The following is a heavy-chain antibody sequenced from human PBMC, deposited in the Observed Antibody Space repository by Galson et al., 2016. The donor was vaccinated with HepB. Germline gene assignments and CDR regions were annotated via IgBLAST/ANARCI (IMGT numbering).Heavy chain of an antibody. CDR1: KFTFSSYG. CDR2: IWFDGSNI. V-gene: IGHV3-33*06. CDR3: AKGYGLFDY. Sequence: SLRLSCAASKFTFSSYGMHWVRQAPGKGLEWVAVIWFDGSNIFYADSVKGRFTISRDNSKNTLYVQMNSLRAEDTAVYYCAKGYGLFDYWGQGTLVTVSS. J-gene: IGHJ4*02. D-gene: IGHD1-14*01.